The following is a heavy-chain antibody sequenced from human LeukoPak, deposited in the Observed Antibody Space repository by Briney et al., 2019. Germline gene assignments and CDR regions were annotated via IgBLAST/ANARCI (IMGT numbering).Heavy chain of an antibody. D-gene: IGHD3-10*01. CDR3: ARGSLYYYDSGTFDP. V-gene: IGHV3-48*03. Sequence: GGSLRLSCAASGFTFSSYEMNWVRQAPGKGLEWVSYISSSGTTIYYADSVKGRFTISRDNAKNSLYLQMNSLRAEDTAVYYCARGSLYYYDSGTFDPWGQGTLVTVSS. CDR2: ISSSGTTI. CDR1: GFTFSSYE. J-gene: IGHJ5*02.